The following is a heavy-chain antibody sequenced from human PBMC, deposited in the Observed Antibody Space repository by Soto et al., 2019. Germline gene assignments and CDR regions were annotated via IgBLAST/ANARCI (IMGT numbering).Heavy chain of an antibody. D-gene: IGHD2-2*01. J-gene: IGHJ4*02. CDR3: AREDSIIIPAVSDF. V-gene: IGHV3-21*01. CDR1: GFTFNNYG. CDR2: VSKSGYT. Sequence: GGSLRLSCVGSGFTFNNYGINWVRQAPGKGLDWVSSVSKSGYTYYSDSVKGRFTISRDNAKNSVSLQMNTLRAEDTAVYYCAREDSIIIPAVSDFWGQGTLVTVSS.